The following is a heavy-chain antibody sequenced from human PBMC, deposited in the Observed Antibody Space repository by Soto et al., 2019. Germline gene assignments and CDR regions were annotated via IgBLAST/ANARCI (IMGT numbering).Heavy chain of an antibody. CDR1: GFTFSSYA. CDR3: AKGAPQYTSLVLLDH. V-gene: IGHV3-23*01. CDR2: ISGSDGRT. J-gene: IGHJ4*01. Sequence: SHSCAASGFTFSSYALSWVRQAPGKGLEWVSTISGSDGRTYSTDSVKGRFTISIDDSRNTAYLQMNSLRVEDTAVYYFAKGAPQYTSLVLLDHWG. D-gene: IGHD2-2*02.